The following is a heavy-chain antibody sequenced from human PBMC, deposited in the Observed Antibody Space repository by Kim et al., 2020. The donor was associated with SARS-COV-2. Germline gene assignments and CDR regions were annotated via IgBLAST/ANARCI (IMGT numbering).Heavy chain of an antibody. J-gene: IGHJ3*02. CDR2: ITKSSTTI. Sequence: GGSLRLSCATSGFTFSAYDMNWVRQAPGKGLEWLSFITKSSTTIYYADSVEGRFTISRDNAKNSLFLHMNILRDEDTALYYCVRDRMGGAFDMWGQGTMV. D-gene: IGHD3-16*01. CDR3: VRDRMGGAFDM. CDR1: GFTFSAYD. V-gene: IGHV3-48*02.